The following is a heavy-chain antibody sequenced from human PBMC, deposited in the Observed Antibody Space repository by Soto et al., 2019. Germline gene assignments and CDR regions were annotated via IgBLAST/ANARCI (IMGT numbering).Heavy chain of an antibody. J-gene: IGHJ4*02. Sequence: PXQALSLPSAISGDSVSSNSVACNLIRHSPSRGLEWLGRTYYRSKWYNAYSVSVKSRITVNPETSKNQFSLQLKSVTPEDTAVYYCVRDTGSGSGWYGIWGQGTQVTVSS. V-gene: IGHV6-1*01. D-gene: IGHD6-19*01. CDR2: TYYRSKWYN. CDR1: GDSVSSNSVA. CDR3: VRDTGSGSGWYGI.